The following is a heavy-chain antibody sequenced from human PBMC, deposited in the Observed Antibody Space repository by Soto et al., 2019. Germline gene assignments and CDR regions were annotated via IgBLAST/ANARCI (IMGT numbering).Heavy chain of an antibody. CDR2: IKQDGSEK. CDR1: GFTFSSYW. CDR3: ARVIRLRWPTFDY. D-gene: IGHD4-17*01. Sequence: GGSLRLSCAASGFTFSSYWMSWVRQAPGKGLEWVANIKQDGSEKYYVDSVKGRFTISRDNAKNSLYLQMNSLRAEDTAVYYCARVIRLRWPTFDYWGQGTLVTVSS. J-gene: IGHJ4*02. V-gene: IGHV3-7*05.